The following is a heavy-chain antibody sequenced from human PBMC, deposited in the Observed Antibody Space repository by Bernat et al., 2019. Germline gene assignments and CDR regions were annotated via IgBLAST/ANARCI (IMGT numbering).Heavy chain of an antibody. J-gene: IGHJ6*02. CDR3: TRLYYSYGMDV. CDR1: GFTFSGSA. CDR2: SRSKANSYAT. Sequence: EVQLVESGGGLVQPGGSLKLSCAASGFTFSGSAMHWVRQASGKGLEWVGRSRSKANSYATEYAASVKGRFTISRDDSKNTAYLQMNSLKTEDTAVYYCTRLYYSYGMDVWGQGTTVTVSS. V-gene: IGHV3-73*01.